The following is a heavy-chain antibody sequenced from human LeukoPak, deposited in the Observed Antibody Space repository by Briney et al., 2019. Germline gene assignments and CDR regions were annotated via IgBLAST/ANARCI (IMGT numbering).Heavy chain of an antibody. CDR2: IRSKAYGGTT. V-gene: IGHV3-49*04. CDR3: ISQYYDSSGYPIAYYFDY. CDR1: GFTFGDYT. J-gene: IGHJ4*02. Sequence: QPGRSLRLSCTASGFTFGDYTMSWVRQAPGKGLEWVGFIRSKAYGGTTEYAASVKGRFTIARDDSKSIAYLQMNSLKTEDTAVYYCISQYYDSSGYPIAYYFDYWGQGTLVTVSS. D-gene: IGHD3-22*01.